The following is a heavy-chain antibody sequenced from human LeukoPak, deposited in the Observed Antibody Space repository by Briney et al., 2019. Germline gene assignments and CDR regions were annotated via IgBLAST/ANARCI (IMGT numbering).Heavy chain of an antibody. CDR2: ISGSGGST. CDR3: TRRYCTSTNCYAFDC. D-gene: IGHD2-2*01. CDR1: GFTFSSYA. J-gene: IGHJ4*02. V-gene: IGHV3-23*01. Sequence: SGGSLRLSCAASGFTFSSYAMSWVRQAPGKGLEWVSAISGSGGSTYYADSVKGRFTISRDNSKNTLYLQMNSLRAEDTAVYYCTRRYCTSTNCYAFDCWGRGTLVTVSS.